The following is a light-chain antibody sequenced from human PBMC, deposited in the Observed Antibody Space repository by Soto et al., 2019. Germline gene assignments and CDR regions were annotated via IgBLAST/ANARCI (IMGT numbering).Light chain of an antibody. CDR1: QSISVW. CDR2: QAS. CDR3: QHYYTYPYT. V-gene: IGKV1-5*03. Sequence: DIQMTQSPSTLSASVGDRVTITCRASQSISVWLAWYQQKPGKAPNLLIYQASYLQSGVPSRFSGSGSGTEFTLTISSLQPDYFATFFCQHYYTYPYTFGQGTKLEIK. J-gene: IGKJ2*01.